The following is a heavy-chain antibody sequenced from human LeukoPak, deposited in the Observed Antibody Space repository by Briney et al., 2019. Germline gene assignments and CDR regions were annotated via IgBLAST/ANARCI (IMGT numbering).Heavy chain of an antibody. J-gene: IGHJ4*02. CDR1: GFTFSSYW. CDR3: AKEGLGSALYYFDF. D-gene: IGHD6-19*01. CDR2: ISGSGGST. Sequence: TGGSLRLSCAASGFTFSSYWMHWVRQAPGKGLEWVSAISGSGGSTYYADSVKGRFTISRDNSKNTLYLQMNSLRAEDTAIYYCAKEGLGSALYYFDFWGQGTLVTVSS. V-gene: IGHV3-23*01.